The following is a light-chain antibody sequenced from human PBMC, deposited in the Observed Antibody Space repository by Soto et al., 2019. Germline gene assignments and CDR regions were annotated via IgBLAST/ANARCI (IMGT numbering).Light chain of an antibody. CDR1: QDISNS. CDR3: QKYDSAPWT. CDR2: AAS. V-gene: IGKV1-27*01. J-gene: IGKJ1*01. Sequence: DIQMTQSPSSLSASVGDRVTLTCRASQDISNSLAWYQHKPGKVPELLMYAASTLKSGVPSRFSGSGSGTDFTLTISSLQPEDVATYYCQKYDSAPWTFGQGTKVAIK.